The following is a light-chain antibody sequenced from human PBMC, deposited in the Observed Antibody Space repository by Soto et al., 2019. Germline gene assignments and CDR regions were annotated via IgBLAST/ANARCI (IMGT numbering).Light chain of an antibody. Sequence: DIQMTQSPSTLSASVGDRVTITCRASQSVSNWLAWYQQKPGKAPKVLIYKASTLESGVPSRFSGSGSGTEFTHTSSSLQHDDLASYYCQQYNIGYTFGQGTKLEIK. CDR3: QQYNIGYT. CDR1: QSVSNW. J-gene: IGKJ2*01. V-gene: IGKV1-5*03. CDR2: KAS.